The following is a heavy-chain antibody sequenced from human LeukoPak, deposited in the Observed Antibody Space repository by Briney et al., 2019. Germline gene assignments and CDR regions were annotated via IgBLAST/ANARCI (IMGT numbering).Heavy chain of an antibody. V-gene: IGHV3-9*03. J-gene: IGHJ4*02. D-gene: IGHD6-19*01. CDR3: AKASSGWYKGGPFDY. CDR2: ISWNSGSI. Sequence: GGSLRLSCAASGFTFDDYAMHWVRQAPGKGLEWVSGISWNSGSIGYADSVKGRFTISRDNAKNSLYLQMNSLRAEDMALYYCAKASSGWYKGGPFDYWGQGTLVTVSS. CDR1: GFTFDDYA.